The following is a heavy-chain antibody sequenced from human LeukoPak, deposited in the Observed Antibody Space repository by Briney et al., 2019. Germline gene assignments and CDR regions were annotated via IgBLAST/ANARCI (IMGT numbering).Heavy chain of an antibody. V-gene: IGHV3-23*05. CDR1: GFTFSKFA. J-gene: IGHJ4*02. D-gene: IGHD3-22*01. Sequence: GGSLRLSCAASGFTFSKFALSWVRQAPGKGLEWVSTMYFSGSSTYYADSVKGRFTMSRDNSRNTVYLQMNSLRAEDTAVYYCAKVPGITMIVVVLVFDYWGQGTLVTVSS. CDR2: MYFSGSST. CDR3: AKVPGITMIVVVLVFDY.